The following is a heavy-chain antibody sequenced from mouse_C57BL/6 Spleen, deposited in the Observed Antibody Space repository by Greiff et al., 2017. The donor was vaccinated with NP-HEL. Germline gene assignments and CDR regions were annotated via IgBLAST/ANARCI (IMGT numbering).Heavy chain of an antibody. CDR3: ARQGYYGSSPFDY. CDR1: GFTFSSYT. D-gene: IGHD1-1*01. V-gene: IGHV5-9*01. Sequence: EVQLVESGGGLVKPGGSLKLSCAASGFTFSSYTMSWVRQTPEKRLEWVATISGGGGNTYYPDSVKGRFTISRDNAKNTLYLQMSSLRSEDTALYYCARQGYYGSSPFDYWGKGTTLTVSS. CDR2: ISGGGGNT. J-gene: IGHJ2*01.